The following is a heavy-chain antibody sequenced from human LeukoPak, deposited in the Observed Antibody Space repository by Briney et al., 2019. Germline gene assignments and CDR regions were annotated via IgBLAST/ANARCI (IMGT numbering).Heavy chain of an antibody. D-gene: IGHD5-18*01. J-gene: IGHJ3*02. V-gene: IGHV2-70*12. CDR2: IDWDDDK. CDR1: GFSLSTSGMC. CDR3: AHSEDTALVHDAFDI. Sequence: SGPALVKPTQTLTLTCTFSGFSLSTSGMCVSWIRQPPGKALEWLARIDWDDDKYYSTSLKTRLTISKDTSKNQVVLTMTNMDPVDTATYYCAHSEDTALVHDAFDIWGQGTMVTVSS.